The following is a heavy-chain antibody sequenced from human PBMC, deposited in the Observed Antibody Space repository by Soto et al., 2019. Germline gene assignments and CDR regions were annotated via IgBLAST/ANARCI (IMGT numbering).Heavy chain of an antibody. D-gene: IGHD3-10*01. V-gene: IGHV2-5*02. CDR1: GFSLSTSGVG. Sequence: SGPTLVKPTQTLTLTCTFSGFSLSTSGVGVGWIRQPPGKALEWLALIYWDDDKRYSPSLKSRLTITKDTSKNQVVLTMTNMDPVDTATYYCARVRRGVIEYYFDYWGQGTLVTVSS. CDR3: ARVRRGVIEYYFDY. J-gene: IGHJ4*02. CDR2: IYWDDDK.